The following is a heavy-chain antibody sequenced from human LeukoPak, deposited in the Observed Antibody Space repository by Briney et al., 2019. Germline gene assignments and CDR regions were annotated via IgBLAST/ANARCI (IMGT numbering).Heavy chain of an antibody. CDR2: ISSSSSYI. D-gene: IGHD6-19*01. CDR1: GFTFSNSW. J-gene: IGHJ4*02. CDR3: ARAVAGDY. Sequence: GGSLRLSCAASGFTFSNSWMTWVRQAPGKGLEWVSSISSSSSYIYYADSVKGRFTISRDNAKNSLYLQMNSLRAEDTAVYYCARAVAGDYWGQGTLVTVSS. V-gene: IGHV3-21*04.